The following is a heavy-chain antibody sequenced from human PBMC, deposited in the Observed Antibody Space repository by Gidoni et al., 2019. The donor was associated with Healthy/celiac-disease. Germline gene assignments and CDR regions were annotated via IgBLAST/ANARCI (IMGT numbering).Heavy chain of an antibody. CDR1: GFTFSNYG. CDR2: IWYDGSNK. Sequence: QVQLVESGGGVVQPGRSLRLSCAASGFTFSNYGMHWVRQAPGKGLEWVAVIWYDGSNKYYADSVKGRFAISRDNSKNTLYLQMNSLRAEDTAVYYCAREANPWLIDYWGQGTLVTVSS. D-gene: IGHD5-12*01. V-gene: IGHV3-33*01. J-gene: IGHJ4*02. CDR3: AREANPWLIDY.